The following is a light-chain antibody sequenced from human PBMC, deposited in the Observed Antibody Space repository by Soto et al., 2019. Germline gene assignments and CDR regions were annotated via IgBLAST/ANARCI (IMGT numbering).Light chain of an antibody. CDR3: SSYTGSNTRYV. CDR1: SSDVGGYNY. CDR2: EVS. J-gene: IGLJ1*01. V-gene: IGLV2-14*01. Sequence: QSALTQPASVSGSPGQSITISCTGTSSDVGGYNYVSWYQHHPGKTPKLMIYEVSNRPSGASNRCSGSKSGNTASLTISGLQAEDEADYYCSSYTGSNTRYVFGTGTKLTVL.